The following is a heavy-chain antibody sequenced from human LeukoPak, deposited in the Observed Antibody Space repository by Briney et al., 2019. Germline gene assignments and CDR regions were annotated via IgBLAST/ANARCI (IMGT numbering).Heavy chain of an antibody. Sequence: KPSETLSLTCTVSGGSISSGGYSWSWIRQPPGKGLEWIGYIYHSGSTYYNPSLKSRVTMSVDRSKNQFSLKLSSVTAADTAVYYCARGGGYGDYVEAFDIWGQGTMVTVSS. CDR3: ARGGGYGDYVEAFDI. CDR2: IYHSGST. CDR1: GGSISSGGYS. V-gene: IGHV4-30-2*01. J-gene: IGHJ3*02. D-gene: IGHD4-17*01.